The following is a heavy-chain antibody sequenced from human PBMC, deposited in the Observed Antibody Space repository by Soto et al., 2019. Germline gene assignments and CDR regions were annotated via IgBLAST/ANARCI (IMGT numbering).Heavy chain of an antibody. J-gene: IGHJ3*02. CDR2: ISSSSSTI. D-gene: IGHD2-21*01. CDR1: GFTFSSYS. Sequence: GGSLRLSCAASGFTFSSYSMNWVRQAPGKGLEWVSYISSSSSTIYYADSVKGRFTISRDNAKNSLYLQMNSLRAEDTAVYYCARVPAYCGGDCGDAFDIWGKGTMVTVSS. V-gene: IGHV3-48*01. CDR3: ARVPAYCGGDCGDAFDI.